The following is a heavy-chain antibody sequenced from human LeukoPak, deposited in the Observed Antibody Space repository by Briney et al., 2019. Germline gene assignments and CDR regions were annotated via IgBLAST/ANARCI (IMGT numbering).Heavy chain of an antibody. CDR1: GFTFSRYW. J-gene: IGHJ4*02. CDR3: ALGGWDYTPQSSSDFDY. CDR2: IKQDGSEK. Sequence: PGGSLRLPCAASGFTFSRYWMSWVRQAPGKGLEWLANIKQDGSEKYYVDSVKGRFTISRDNAKNSLYLQMNSLRADDTAVYYCALGGWDYTPQSSSDFDYWGQGTLVTVSS. D-gene: IGHD4-11*01. V-gene: IGHV3-7*01.